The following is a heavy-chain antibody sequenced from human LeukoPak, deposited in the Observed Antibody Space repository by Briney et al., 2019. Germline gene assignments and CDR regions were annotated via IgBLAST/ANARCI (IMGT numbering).Heavy chain of an antibody. D-gene: IGHD3-10*01. CDR1: GYTFTGYY. CDR3: ARWYYYGSGSPQYYYGMDV. J-gene: IGHJ6*02. Sequence: ASVKVSCKAPGYTFTGYYMHWVRQAPGQGLEWMGWINPNSGGTNYAQKFQGRVTMTRDTSISTAYMELSRLRSDDTAVYYCARWYYYGSGSPQYYYGMDVWGQGTTVTVSS. V-gene: IGHV1-2*02. CDR2: INPNSGGT.